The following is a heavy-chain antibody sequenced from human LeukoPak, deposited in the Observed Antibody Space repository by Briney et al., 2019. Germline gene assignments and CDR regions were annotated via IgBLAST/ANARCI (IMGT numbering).Heavy chain of an antibody. D-gene: IGHD6-19*01. V-gene: IGHV3-13*05. CDR2: ICTAGDP. CDR1: GFTFTSYD. J-gene: IGHJ2*01. CDR3: AKGSGNSYWYFDL. Sequence: GGSLRLSCAASGFTFTSYDMHWVRHATGKGLEWVSAICTAGDPYYSGSVKGRFTISRDTAKNSLYLQMNSLRAEDTAVYYCAKGSGNSYWYFDLWGRGTLVTVSS.